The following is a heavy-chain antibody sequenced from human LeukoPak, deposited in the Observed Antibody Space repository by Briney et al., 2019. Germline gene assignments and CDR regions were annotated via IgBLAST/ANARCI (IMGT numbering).Heavy chain of an antibody. CDR3: ARVVVITKALIYYYYMDV. Sequence: GGSLRLSCAASGFTFDDYGMSWVRQAPGKGLEWVSGINWNGGSTGYADSVKGRFTISRDNAKNSLYLQMNSLRAEDTALYYCARVVVITKALIYYYYMDVWGKGTTVTVSS. CDR1: GFTFDDYG. D-gene: IGHD3-22*01. J-gene: IGHJ6*03. CDR2: INWNGGST. V-gene: IGHV3-20*04.